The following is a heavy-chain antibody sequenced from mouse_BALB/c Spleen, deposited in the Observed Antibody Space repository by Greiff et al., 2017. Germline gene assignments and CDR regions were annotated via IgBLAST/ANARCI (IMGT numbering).Heavy chain of an antibody. Sequence: EVKLMESGGGLVKPGGSLKLSCAASGFTFSSYAMSWVRQTPEKRLEWVASISSGGSTYYPDSVKGRFTISRDNARNILYLQMSSLRSEDTAMYYCARGDYYGSSYNYWGQGTTLTVSS. J-gene: IGHJ2*01. CDR1: GFTFSSYA. D-gene: IGHD1-1*01. V-gene: IGHV5-6-5*01. CDR3: ARGDYYGSSYNY. CDR2: ISSGGST.